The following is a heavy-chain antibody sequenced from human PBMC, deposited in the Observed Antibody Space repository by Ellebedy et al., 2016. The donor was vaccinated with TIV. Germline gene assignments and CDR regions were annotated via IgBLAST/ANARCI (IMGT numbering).Heavy chain of an antibody. CDR2: IYTSGST. J-gene: IGHJ4*02. CDR1: GGSISSYH. D-gene: IGHD2-21*01. CDR3: ARAGGDYFDY. Sequence: SETLSLTXTVSGGSISSYHCSWIRQPAGKGLEWIGRIYTSGSTNYNPSLKSRVTMSVDTSKNQFYLKLSTVTAADTAVYYCARAGGDYFDYWGQGTLVTVSS. V-gene: IGHV4-4*07.